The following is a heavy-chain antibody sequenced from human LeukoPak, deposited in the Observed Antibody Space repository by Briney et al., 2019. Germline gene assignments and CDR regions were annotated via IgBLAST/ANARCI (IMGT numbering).Heavy chain of an antibody. CDR2: ISGSGGST. J-gene: IGHJ6*03. V-gene: IGHV3-23*01. Sequence: TGGSLRLSCAASGFTFSSYGMSWVRQAPGKGLEWVSAISGSGGSTYYADSVKGRFTISRDNSKNTLYLQMNSLRAEDTAVYYCAKDFYYGSPDDYYYYYMDVWGKGTTVTISS. D-gene: IGHD3-10*01. CDR1: GFTFSSYG. CDR3: AKDFYYGSPDDYYYYYMDV.